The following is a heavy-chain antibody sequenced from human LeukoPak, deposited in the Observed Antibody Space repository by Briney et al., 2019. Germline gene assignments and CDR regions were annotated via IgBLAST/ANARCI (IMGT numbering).Heavy chain of an antibody. D-gene: IGHD2-21*02. J-gene: IGHJ3*02. CDR3: AKAYWGGDCYNDAFDI. Sequence: ASVKVSCAASGYTFTGYYMHWVRQAPGQGLEWMGWINPNSGGTNYAQKFQGRVTMTRDTSISTAYMELSRLRSDDTAEYYCAKAYWGGDCYNDAFDIWGQGTMVTVSS. CDR1: GYTFTGYY. CDR2: INPNSGGT. V-gene: IGHV1-2*02.